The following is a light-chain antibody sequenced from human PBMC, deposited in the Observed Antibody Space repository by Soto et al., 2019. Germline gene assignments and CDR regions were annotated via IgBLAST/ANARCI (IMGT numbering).Light chain of an antibody. CDR1: SGDVGGYNF. CDR2: EVT. J-gene: IGLJ2*01. Sequence: QSALTQPPSASGSPGQSVTISCTGTSGDVGGYNFVSWYQHHPGKAPKLIIYEVTKRPSGVPDRFSGSKSGNTASLTVSGLQAEDEADYYCNSYAGSNNLVFGGGTKLTVL. CDR3: NSYAGSNNLV. V-gene: IGLV2-8*01.